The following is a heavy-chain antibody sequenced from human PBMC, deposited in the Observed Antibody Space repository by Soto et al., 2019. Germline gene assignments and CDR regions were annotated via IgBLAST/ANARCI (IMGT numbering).Heavy chain of an antibody. CDR2: ISAYNGNT. Sequence: ASVKVSCKTSGYTFSNYGINWVRQAPGQGLEWMGWISAYNGNTNFAQKLQGRVSLTTDTSSTTAYMELRSLTSDDTAVYYCARRVQANGVITQDNWLAPWGQGTRVTVSS. D-gene: IGHD3-10*01. V-gene: IGHV1-18*01. CDR1: GYTFSNYG. J-gene: IGHJ5*02. CDR3: ARRVQANGVITQDNWLAP.